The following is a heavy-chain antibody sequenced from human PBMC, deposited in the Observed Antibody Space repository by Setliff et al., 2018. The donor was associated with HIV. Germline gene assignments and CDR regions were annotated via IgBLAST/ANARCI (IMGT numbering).Heavy chain of an antibody. V-gene: IGHV4-59*08. Sequence: PSETLSLTCTVSGGSISSYYWSWIRQPPGKGLEWIGYIYYSGSTNYNPSLKSRVTISVDTSKNQFSLKLSSVTAADTAVHYCARQITMVRGVYQPYYYYYMDVWGKGTTVTVSS. CDR1: GGSISSYY. CDR2: IYYSGST. J-gene: IGHJ6*03. CDR3: ARQITMVRGVYQPYYYYYMDV. D-gene: IGHD3-10*01.